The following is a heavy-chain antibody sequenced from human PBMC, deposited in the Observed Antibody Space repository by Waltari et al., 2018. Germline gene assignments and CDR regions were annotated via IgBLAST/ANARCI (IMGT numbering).Heavy chain of an antibody. J-gene: IGHJ5*02. CDR1: GFSLSNTRMG. V-gene: IGHV2-26*01. D-gene: IGHD1-26*01. Sequence: QVTLKESGPVLVKPTETLTLTCTVSGFSLSNTRMGVSWIRQPPGKALEWLAHIFSNDATSYSTALKNRLTISKDTSKSQVVLTMTHMDPVDTATYYCARIQKWELGDWFDPWGQGTLVTVSS. CDR3: ARIQKWELGDWFDP. CDR2: IFSNDAT.